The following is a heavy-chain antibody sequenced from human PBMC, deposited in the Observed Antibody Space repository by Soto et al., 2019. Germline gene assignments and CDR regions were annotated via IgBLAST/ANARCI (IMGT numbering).Heavy chain of an antibody. V-gene: IGHV3-23*01. J-gene: IGHJ4*02. CDR2: ISGSGGST. Sequence: GGSLRLSCAASGFTFSSYAMSWVRQAPGKGLEWVSAISGSGGSTYYADSVKGRFTISRDNSKNTLYLQMNSLRAEDTAVYYCAKGLNYYGSGNPDYWGQGTLVTVSS. CDR1: GFTFSSYA. D-gene: IGHD3-10*01. CDR3: AKGLNYYGSGNPDY.